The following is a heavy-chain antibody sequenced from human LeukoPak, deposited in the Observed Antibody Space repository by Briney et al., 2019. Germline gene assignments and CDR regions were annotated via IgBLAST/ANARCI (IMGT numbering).Heavy chain of an antibody. CDR1: GDSVSSNSAA. D-gene: IGHD3-10*01. Sequence: SQTLSLTCAISGDSVSSNSAAWNWIRQSPSRGLEWLGRTYYRSKWFNGYAVSVKSRITVTPDTSKNQFSLQLSSVTPEDTAVYFCARGFGYGFDIWGQGTMVTVSS. V-gene: IGHV6-1*01. J-gene: IGHJ3*02. CDR2: TYYRSKWFN. CDR3: ARGFGYGFDI.